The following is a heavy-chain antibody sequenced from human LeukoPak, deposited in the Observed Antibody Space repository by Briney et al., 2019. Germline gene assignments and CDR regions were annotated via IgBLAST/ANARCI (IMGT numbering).Heavy chain of an antibody. J-gene: IGHJ6*04. D-gene: IGHD2-2*01. CDR3: ARAEWDCSSTSCYYYYGMDV. CDR2: INAGNGNT. V-gene: IGHV1-3*01. CDR1: GYTFTSYA. Sequence: ASVKVSCKASGYTFTSYAMHWVRQAPGQRLEWMGWINAGNGNTKYSQKFQGRVTITGDTSASTAYMELSSLRSEDTAVYYCARAEWDCSSTSCYYYYGMDVWGKGTTVTVSS.